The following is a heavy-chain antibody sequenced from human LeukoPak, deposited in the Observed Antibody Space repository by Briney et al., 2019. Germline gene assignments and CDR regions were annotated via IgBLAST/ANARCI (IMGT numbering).Heavy chain of an antibody. J-gene: IGHJ4*02. CDR1: GFTFSSYS. CDR2: INSDGSSI. CDR3: AREFSGFDY. Sequence: GGSLRLSCAASGFTFSSYSMNWVRQAPGKGLVWVSRINSDGSSISNADSVKGRFTISRDNAKNTLYLQMNSLRADDTAVYCCAREFSGFDYWGQGTLVTVSS. D-gene: IGHD3-3*02. V-gene: IGHV3-74*01.